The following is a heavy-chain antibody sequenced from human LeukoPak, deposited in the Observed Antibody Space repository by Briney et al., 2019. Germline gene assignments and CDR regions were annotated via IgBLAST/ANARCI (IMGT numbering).Heavy chain of an antibody. CDR1: GFTLSRYS. CDR2: ISGNRKDI. Sequence: GRSLRPSRAASGFTLSRYSMNCVRQAPGQGLEWVSTISGNRKDISYVDSVRGRFTISRDNAKYSLYLQMNSPRADDTAVYYCAREGDEAFDIWGNGQWSPSLQ. CDR3: AREGDEAFDI. V-gene: IGHV3-21*01. J-gene: IGHJ3*02.